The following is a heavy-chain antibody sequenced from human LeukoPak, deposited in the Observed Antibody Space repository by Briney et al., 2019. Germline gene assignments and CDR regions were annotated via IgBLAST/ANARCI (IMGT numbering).Heavy chain of an antibody. CDR1: GFTFSSYS. CDR2: ISGSGGST. Sequence: GGSLRLSCAASGFTFSSYSMNWVRQAPGKGLEWVSAISGSGGSTYYADSVKGRFTISRDNSKNTLYLQMNSLRAEDTAVYYCAKIRITMIVVAGGMDVWGQGTTVTVSS. CDR3: AKIRITMIVVAGGMDV. J-gene: IGHJ6*02. V-gene: IGHV3-23*01. D-gene: IGHD3-22*01.